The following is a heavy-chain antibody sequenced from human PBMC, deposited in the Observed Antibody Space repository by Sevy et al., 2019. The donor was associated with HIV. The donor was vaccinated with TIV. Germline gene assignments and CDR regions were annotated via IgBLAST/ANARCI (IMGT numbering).Heavy chain of an antibody. CDR2: ISWNSGSI. J-gene: IGHJ4*02. CDR1: GFTFDDYA. Sequence: GGSLRLSCAASGFTFDDYAMHWVRQAPGKGLEWVSGISWNSGSIGYADSVKGRFTISRDNAKNSLYLQMNSLRAEDTALYYCAKYTTYYYDSSGSYRYFDYWGQGTLVTVSS. CDR3: AKYTTYYYDSSGSYRYFDY. D-gene: IGHD3-22*01. V-gene: IGHV3-9*01.